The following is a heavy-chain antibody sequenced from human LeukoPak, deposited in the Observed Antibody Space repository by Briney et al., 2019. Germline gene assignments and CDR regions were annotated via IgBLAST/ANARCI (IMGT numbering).Heavy chain of an antibody. CDR3: AKDSSSRFYYYYGMDV. CDR1: GFTFSSYG. CDR2: ISYDGSNK. V-gene: IGHV3-30*18. D-gene: IGHD6-6*01. J-gene: IGHJ6*02. Sequence: PGGSLRLSCAASGFTFSSYGIHWVRQAPGKGLEGVAVISYDGSNKYYADSVKGRFTISRDNSKNTLYLQMNSLRAEDTAVYYCAKDSSSRFYYYYGMDVWGQGTTVAVSS.